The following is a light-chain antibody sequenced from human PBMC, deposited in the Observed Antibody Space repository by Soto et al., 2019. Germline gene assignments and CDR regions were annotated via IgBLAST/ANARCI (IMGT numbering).Light chain of an antibody. Sequence: DIQMTQSPSTLSASVGGSVTITCRASESISRSLAWYQQKPGKAPKLLIYKASTLESGVPSRFSGSGSGTEFTLTISSLQPDDFATYYCQLYSSYSFTFGQGTKLEIK. CDR2: KAS. CDR1: ESISRS. J-gene: IGKJ2*01. CDR3: QLYSSYSFT. V-gene: IGKV1-5*03.